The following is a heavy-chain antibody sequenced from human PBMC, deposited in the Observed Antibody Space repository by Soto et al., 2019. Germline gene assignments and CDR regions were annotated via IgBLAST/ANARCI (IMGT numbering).Heavy chain of an antibody. D-gene: IGHD6-19*01. CDR2: IYYSGSP. CDR1: GGSISRYY. J-gene: IGHJ4*02. V-gene: IGHV4-59*12. CDR3: ARAGDSSGPVALGY. Sequence: PSETLSLTCTVSGGSISRYYWSWIRQPPGKGLEWIGYIYYSGSPDYNPSLKTRVTISVDTSKNQFSLKLSSVTAADTAVYYCARAGDSSGPVALGYWGQGTLVTAPQ.